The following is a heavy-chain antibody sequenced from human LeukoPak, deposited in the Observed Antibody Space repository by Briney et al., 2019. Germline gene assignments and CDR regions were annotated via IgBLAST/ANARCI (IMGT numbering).Heavy chain of an antibody. D-gene: IGHD2-15*01. CDR1: GFTFSSYA. Sequence: PGGYLRLSCAASGFTFSSYAMSWVRQAPGKGLEWVSAISGSGGSTYYADSVKGRFTISRDNSKNTLYLQMNSLRAEDTAVYYCATGLGYCSGGSCSQGGYWGQGTLVTVSS. V-gene: IGHV3-23*01. CDR2: ISGSGGST. CDR3: ATGLGYCSGGSCSQGGY. J-gene: IGHJ4*02.